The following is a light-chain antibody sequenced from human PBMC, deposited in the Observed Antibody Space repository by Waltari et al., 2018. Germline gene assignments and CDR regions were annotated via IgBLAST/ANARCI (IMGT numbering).Light chain of an antibody. CDR3: QAGGVGFWV. J-gene: IGLJ3*02. CDR2: VNRDGSH. Sequence: QLMLTQSPSASASLRASVTLTYTLRSGRSSYAIACHQQQPEKGPRYLMKVNRDGSHIKGDGIRVRVSGSGSGAERYLSIARLESEEEAEYYCQAGGVGFWVFGGGTKLTVL. V-gene: IGLV4-69*01. CDR1: SGRSSYA.